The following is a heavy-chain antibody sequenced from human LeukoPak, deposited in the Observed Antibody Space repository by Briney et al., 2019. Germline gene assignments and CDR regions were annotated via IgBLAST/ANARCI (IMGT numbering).Heavy chain of an antibody. CDR2: INSDGSST. V-gene: IGHV3-74*01. Sequence: QPGGSLRLSCAAPGFTFSSYWMHSVRQAPGKGLVVVSRINSDGSSTSYADSVKGRFTISRDNAKNTLYLQMNSLRAEDTAVYYCARKGGSSSWYDYWGQGTLVTVSS. CDR3: ARKGGSSSWYDY. D-gene: IGHD6-13*01. CDR1: GFTFSSYW. J-gene: IGHJ4*02.